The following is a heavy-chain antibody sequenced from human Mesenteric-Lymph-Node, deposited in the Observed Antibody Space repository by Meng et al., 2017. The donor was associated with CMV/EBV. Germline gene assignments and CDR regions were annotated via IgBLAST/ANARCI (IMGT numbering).Heavy chain of an antibody. V-gene: IGHV1-69*04. CDR3: ARDHSGYHYFDY. J-gene: IGHJ4*02. D-gene: IGHD5-12*01. CDR1: GGTFASNP. CDR2: IIPLLDIR. Sequence: CKISGGTFASNPLSWMRQAPGQGLEWMGRIIPLLDIRNYAEKFQGRVTMSADTSTNIAYLEVSSLRSDDTAVYYCARDHSGYHYFDYWGQGTLVTVSS.